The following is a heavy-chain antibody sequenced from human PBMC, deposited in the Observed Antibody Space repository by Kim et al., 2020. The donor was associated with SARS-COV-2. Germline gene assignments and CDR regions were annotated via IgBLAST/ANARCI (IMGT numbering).Heavy chain of an antibody. CDR3: TTGWELPTGYYYYGMDV. V-gene: IGHV3-15*01. CDR2: IKSKTDGGTT. D-gene: IGHD1-26*01. J-gene: IGHJ6*02. CDR1: GFTFSNAW. Sequence: GGSLRLSCAASGFTFSNAWMSWVRQAPGKGLEWVGRIKSKTDGGTTDYVAPVKGRFTISRDDSKNTLYLQMNSLKTEDTAVYYCTTGWELPTGYYYYGMDVWGQGTTVTVSS.